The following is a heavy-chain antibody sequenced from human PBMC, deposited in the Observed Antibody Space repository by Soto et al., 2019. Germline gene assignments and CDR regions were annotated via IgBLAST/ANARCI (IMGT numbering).Heavy chain of an antibody. J-gene: IGHJ4*02. Sequence: QVQLVQSGAEVKKPGASVKVSCKASGYTFTSYDINWARQATGQGLEWMGWMNPNTGNTGYAQNFQGRVTMTRNTSITTAYMELSSLRSEDTAVYYCARERAVAGFDYWGQGTLVTVSS. CDR1: GYTFTSYD. D-gene: IGHD6-19*01. CDR3: ARERAVAGFDY. CDR2: MNPNTGNT. V-gene: IGHV1-8*01.